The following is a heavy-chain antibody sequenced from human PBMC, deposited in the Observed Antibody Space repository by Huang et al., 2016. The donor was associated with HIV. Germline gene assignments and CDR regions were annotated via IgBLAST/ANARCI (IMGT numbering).Heavy chain of an antibody. V-gene: IGHV4-34*01. CDR1: GGSFSGYY. CDR3: ARGQGGYYYYYMDV. CDR2: INHREGT. Sequence: QVQLQQWGAGLLRPSETLSLTCAVYGGSFSGYYGTWIRQPPGKGLEWVGEINHREGTNYNPSLKSRVTISVDTSRNQFSLTLTSVTAADTAVYYCARGQGGYYYYYMDVWGKGTTVTVSS. J-gene: IGHJ6*03.